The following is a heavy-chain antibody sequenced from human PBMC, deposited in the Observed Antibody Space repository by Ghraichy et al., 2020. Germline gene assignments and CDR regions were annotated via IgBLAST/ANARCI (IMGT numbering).Heavy chain of an antibody. V-gene: IGHV3-21*01. CDR3: AREGHIVGAPTGIDY. Sequence: GGSLRLSCAASGFTFSSYSMNWVRQAPGKGLEWVSSISSSSSYIYYADSVKGRFTISRDNAKNSLYLQMNSLRAEDTAVYYCAREGHIVGAPTGIDYWGQGTLVTVSS. J-gene: IGHJ4*02. CDR2: ISSSSSYI. D-gene: IGHD1-26*01. CDR1: GFTFSSYS.